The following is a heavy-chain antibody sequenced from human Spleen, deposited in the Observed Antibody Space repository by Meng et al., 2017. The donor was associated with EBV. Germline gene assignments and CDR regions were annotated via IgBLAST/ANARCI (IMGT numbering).Heavy chain of an antibody. D-gene: IGHD3-3*01. J-gene: IGHJ4*02. V-gene: IGHV1-2*02. CDR2: IDPNSGRT. CDR3: ARVQSGYNPFDQ. Sequence: QVQLVQSGAEVKKPGASVKVSCKASGYTFTDYYIHWVRRAPGQGLEWMAWIDPNSGRTHYAQNFQGRVTMTRDTSISTAYMELNRLRSDDTAVYYCARVQSGYNPFDQWGQGTLVTVSS. CDR1: GYTFTDYY.